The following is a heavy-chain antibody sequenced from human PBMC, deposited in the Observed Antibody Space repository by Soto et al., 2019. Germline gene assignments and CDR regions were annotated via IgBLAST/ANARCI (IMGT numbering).Heavy chain of an antibody. D-gene: IGHD1-26*01. Sequence: EVQLVESGGGLVQPGGSLRLSCAASGITFSDHYIDWVRQAPGKGLEWVGRSRNKAKSYTIDYAASVKGRFTISRDDSKNSLYLQMNSLKIEDTAVYYCTRPQYSGSSQEGCWGQGTLVTVSS. CDR2: SRNKAKSYTI. J-gene: IGHJ4*02. CDR1: GITFSDHY. CDR3: TRPQYSGSSQEGC. V-gene: IGHV3-72*01.